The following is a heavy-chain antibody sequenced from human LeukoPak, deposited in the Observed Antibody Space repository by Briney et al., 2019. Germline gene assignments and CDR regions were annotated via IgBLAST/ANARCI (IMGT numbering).Heavy chain of an antibody. CDR2: IYYSGST. CDR3: ARRLPGFLVRGVLNGNWFDP. J-gene: IGHJ5*02. V-gene: IGHV4-39*07. CDR1: GGSISSNSYY. Sequence: SETLSLTCTVSGGSISSNSYYWGWIRQPPGKGLDWIGNIYYSGSTYYNPSLKNRVTISVDTSKNQFSLKLSSVTAADTAVYYCARRLPGFLVRGVLNGNWFDPWGQGTLVTVSS. D-gene: IGHD3-10*01.